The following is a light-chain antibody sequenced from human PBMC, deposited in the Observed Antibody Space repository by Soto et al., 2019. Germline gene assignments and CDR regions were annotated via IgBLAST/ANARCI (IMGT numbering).Light chain of an antibody. V-gene: IGLV1-51*01. J-gene: IGLJ2*01. CDR1: SSNIGNNF. CDR3: GTWDTSLGAAL. CDR2: DNN. Sequence: QAVVTQPPSLSAAPGQRVTISCSGSSSNIGNNFVSWYQQLPGTAPKLLIFDNNKRPSRIPDRFSGSKSGTSATLAITGLQTGDEAHYYCGTWDTSLGAALFGGGTKVTVL.